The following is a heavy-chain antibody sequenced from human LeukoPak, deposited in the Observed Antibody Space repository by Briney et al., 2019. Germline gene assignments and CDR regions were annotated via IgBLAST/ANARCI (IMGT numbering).Heavy chain of an antibody. J-gene: IGHJ5*02. D-gene: IGHD6-13*01. V-gene: IGHV1-2*02. CDR3: ARIGKQLNWFDP. Sequence: GASVNVSCKASGYTFTGYYMHWVRQAPGQGLEWMGWINPNSGGTNYAQKFQGRVTMTRDTSFSTAYMELSRLSSDDTAVYYCARIGKQLNWFDPWGQGTLVTVSS. CDR2: INPNSGGT. CDR1: GYTFTGYY.